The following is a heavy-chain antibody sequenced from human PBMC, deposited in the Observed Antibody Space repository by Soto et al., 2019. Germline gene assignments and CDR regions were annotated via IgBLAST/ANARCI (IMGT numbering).Heavy chain of an antibody. V-gene: IGHV1-3*01. J-gene: IGHJ1*01. D-gene: IGHD6-19*01. Sequence: ASVKVSCKASGYTFTSYAMHWVRQAPGQRLEWMGWINAGNGNTKYSQKFQGRVTITRDTSASTAYMELSSLRSEDTAVYYCARLRTGYSSGWYPEYFQHWGQGTLVTVSS. CDR2: INAGNGNT. CDR1: GYTFTSYA. CDR3: ARLRTGYSSGWYPEYFQH.